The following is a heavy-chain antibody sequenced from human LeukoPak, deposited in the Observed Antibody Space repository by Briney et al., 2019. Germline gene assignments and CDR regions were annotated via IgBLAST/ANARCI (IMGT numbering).Heavy chain of an antibody. Sequence: SQTLSLTCTVSGGSISSDDYYWSWIRQHPGKGLEWIGYIYYSGSTYYNPSLKSRLTISVDTSKNQFSLKLGSVTAAGTAVYYCARDVPPYYYDTPGLGAFDIWGQGTMVTVSS. CDR1: GGSISSDDYY. V-gene: IGHV4-31*03. CDR2: IYYSGST. D-gene: IGHD3-22*01. CDR3: ARDVPPYYYDTPGLGAFDI. J-gene: IGHJ3*02.